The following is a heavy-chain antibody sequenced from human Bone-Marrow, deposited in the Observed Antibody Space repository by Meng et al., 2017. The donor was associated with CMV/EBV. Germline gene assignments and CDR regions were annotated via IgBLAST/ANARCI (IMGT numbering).Heavy chain of an antibody. J-gene: IGHJ4*02. D-gene: IGHD3-3*01. Sequence: GSLRLSCTVSGGSISSSSYYWGWIRQPPGKGLEWIGSIYYSGSTYYNPSLKSRVTISVDTSKNQFSLKLSSVTAADTAVYYCARHAPLNYDFWSGPIREFDYWGQGTLVTVSS. V-gene: IGHV4-39*01. CDR1: GGSISSSSYY. CDR3: ARHAPLNYDFWSGPIREFDY. CDR2: IYYSGST.